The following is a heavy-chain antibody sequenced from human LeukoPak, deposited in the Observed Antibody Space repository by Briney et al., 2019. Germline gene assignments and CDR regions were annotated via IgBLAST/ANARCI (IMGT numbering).Heavy chain of an antibody. V-gene: IGHV1-2*02. CDR3: ARGTGEGYSYGRYYFDY. CDR2: INPNSGGA. Sequence: ASVKVSCKASGYTFTGYYMHWVRQAPGQGLEWMGWINPNSGGANYAQKFQGRVTMTRDTSISTAYMELSRLRSDDTAVYYCARGTGEGYSYGRYYFDYWGQGTLVTVSS. CDR1: GYTFTGYY. D-gene: IGHD5-18*01. J-gene: IGHJ4*02.